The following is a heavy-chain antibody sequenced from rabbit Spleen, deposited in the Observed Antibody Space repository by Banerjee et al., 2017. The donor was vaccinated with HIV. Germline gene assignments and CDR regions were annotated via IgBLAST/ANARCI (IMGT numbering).Heavy chain of an antibody. CDR2: IYSISGST. CDR1: GFSFSSSYY. Sequence: QSLEESGGDLVKPGASLTLTCTASGFSFSSSYYMCWVRQAPGKGLEWIGCIYSISGSTWYASWAKGRFTISKTSSTTVTLQMTSLTAADTATYFCARCVGSTGYALNLWGQGTLVTVS. V-gene: IGHV1S40*01. D-gene: IGHD1-1*01. CDR3: ARCVGSTGYALNL. J-gene: IGHJ4*01.